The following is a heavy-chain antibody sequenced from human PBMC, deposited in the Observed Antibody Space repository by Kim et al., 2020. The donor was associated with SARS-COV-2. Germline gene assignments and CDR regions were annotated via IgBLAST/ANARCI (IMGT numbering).Heavy chain of an antibody. CDR3: TRHWGSSWYSY. V-gene: IGHV3-73*01. D-gene: IGHD6-13*01. Sequence: AYAASVKGRFTISRDDSKNTAYLQMNSLKTEDTAVYYCTRHWGSSWYSYWGQGTLVTVSS. J-gene: IGHJ4*02.